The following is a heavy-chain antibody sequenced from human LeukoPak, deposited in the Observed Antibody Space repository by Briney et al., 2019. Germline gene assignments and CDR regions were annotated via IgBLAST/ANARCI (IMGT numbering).Heavy chain of an antibody. D-gene: IGHD3-10*01. V-gene: IGHV3-23*01. J-gene: IGHJ4*02. CDR3: APPVGSGAYFDY. CDR1: GFTFSSYA. CDR2: ISGSGVST. Sequence: AGGSLRLSCAASGFTFSSYAMSWVRQAPGEGLEWLSAISGSGVSTYYADSVKGRFTISRDNSRNTLYLQMNSLRADDTAVYYCAPPVGSGAYFDYWGQGTLVTVSS.